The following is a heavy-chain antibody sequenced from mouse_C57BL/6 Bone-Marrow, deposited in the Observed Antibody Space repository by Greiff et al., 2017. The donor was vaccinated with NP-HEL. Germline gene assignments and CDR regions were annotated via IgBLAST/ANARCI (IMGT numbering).Heavy chain of an antibody. CDR3: AYYYGSSYGY. J-gene: IGHJ2*01. V-gene: IGHV5-16*01. Sequence: DVKLVESEGGLVQPGSSMKLSCTASGFTFSDYYMAWVRQVPEKGLEWVANINYDGSSTYYLDSLKSRFIISRDNAKNILYLQMSSLKSEDTATYYCAYYYGSSYGYWGQGTTLTVSS. CDR1: GFTFSDYY. D-gene: IGHD1-1*01. CDR2: INYDGSST.